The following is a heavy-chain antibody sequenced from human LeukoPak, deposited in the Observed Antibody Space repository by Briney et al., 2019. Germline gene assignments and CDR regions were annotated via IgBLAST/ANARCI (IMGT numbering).Heavy chain of an antibody. CDR3: ARHHDYGGNVDY. CDR2: TCYRSKWYN. V-gene: IGHV6-1*01. Sequence: SQTLSLTCAISGDSVSSNSAAWNWIRQSPSRGLEWLGRTCYRSKWYNDYAVSVKSRITINPDTSKNQFSLKLSSVTAADTAVYYCARHHDYGGNVDYWGQGTLVTVSS. J-gene: IGHJ4*02. D-gene: IGHD4-17*01. CDR1: GDSVSSNSAA.